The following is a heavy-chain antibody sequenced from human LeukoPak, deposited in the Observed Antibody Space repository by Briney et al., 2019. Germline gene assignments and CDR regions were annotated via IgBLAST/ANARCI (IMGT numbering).Heavy chain of an antibody. V-gene: IGHV1-46*01. Sequence: ASVKVSCKASGYTFTSYYMHWVRQAPGQGLEWMGIVNPSGGSTSYAQKFQGRVTMTRDMSTSTVYMELSSLRSEDTAVYYCARESIVVVPAAMRSYYYYYMDVWGKGTTVTVSS. D-gene: IGHD2-2*01. CDR2: VNPSGGST. CDR3: ARESIVVVPAAMRSYYYYYMDV. J-gene: IGHJ6*03. CDR1: GYTFTSYY.